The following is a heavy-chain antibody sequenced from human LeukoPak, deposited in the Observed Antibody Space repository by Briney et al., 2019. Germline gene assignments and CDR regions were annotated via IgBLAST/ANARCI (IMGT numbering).Heavy chain of an antibody. CDR3: AKEKRRYCSGGSCHSFDY. CDR1: GFTFSSNG. D-gene: IGHD2-15*01. J-gene: IGHJ4*02. V-gene: IGHV3-9*03. Sequence: GGSLRLSCVASGFTFSSNGMHWVRQAPGKGLEWVSGISWNSGSIGYADSVKGRFTISRDNAKNSLYLQMNSLRAEDMALYYCAKEKRRYCSGGSCHSFDYWGQGTLVTVSS. CDR2: ISWNSGSI.